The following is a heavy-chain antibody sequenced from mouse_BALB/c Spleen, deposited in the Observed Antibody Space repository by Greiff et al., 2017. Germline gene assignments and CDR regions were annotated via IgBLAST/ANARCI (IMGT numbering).Heavy chain of an antibody. V-gene: IGHV4-1*02. Sequence: DVKLVESGGGLVQPGGSLKLSRAASGLVFSRYWMSWVRQAPGKGQDWIGEINPDSSTINYTPSLKDKFIISRDNAKNTLYLQMSKVRSEDTALYYCARPGYNSRAMDYWGQGTSVTVSA. D-gene: IGHD2-14*01. CDR2: INPDSSTI. CDR1: GLVFSRYW. J-gene: IGHJ4*01. CDR3: ARPGYNSRAMDY.